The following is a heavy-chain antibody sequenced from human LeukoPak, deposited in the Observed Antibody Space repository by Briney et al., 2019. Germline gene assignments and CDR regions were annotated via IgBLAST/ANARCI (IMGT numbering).Heavy chain of an antibody. D-gene: IGHD3-9*01. V-gene: IGHV3-21*04. J-gene: IGHJ4*02. CDR1: GFTFSSYS. CDR2: ISSSSSYI. Sequence: GGSLRLSCAASGFTFSSYSMSWVRQAPGKGLEWVSSISSSSSYIYYADSVKGRFTISRDNAKNSLYLQMNSLRAEDTAVYYCAREGYDILTGYYIGYWGQGTLVSVSS. CDR3: AREGYDILTGYYIGY.